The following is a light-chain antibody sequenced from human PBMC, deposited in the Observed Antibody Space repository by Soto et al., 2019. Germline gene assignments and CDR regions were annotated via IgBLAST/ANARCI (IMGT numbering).Light chain of an antibody. CDR3: QQRSNWPWT. J-gene: IGKJ1*01. V-gene: IGKV3-11*01. CDR1: PSVTSN. CDR2: DAS. Sequence: EIVLTQSPATLSLSPGDTATLSCRASPSVTSNLAWYQQALGQAPRLLIYDASNRAAGIPARFSGSGSGTDFTLTISSLEPEDFAVYYCQQRSNWPWTFGQGTKVDIK.